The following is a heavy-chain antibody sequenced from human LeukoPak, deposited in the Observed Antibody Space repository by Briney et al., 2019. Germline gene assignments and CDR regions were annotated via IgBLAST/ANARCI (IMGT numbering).Heavy chain of an antibody. CDR3: ASPIVGATLGAFDI. CDR1: GGSFSGYY. CDR2: INHSGST. D-gene: IGHD1-26*01. Sequence: PSQTLSLTCAVYGGSFSGYYWSWIRQPPGKGLEWIGEINHSGSTNYNPSLKSRVTISVDTSKNQFSLKLSSVTAADTAAYYCASPIVGATLGAFDIWGQGTMVTVSS. J-gene: IGHJ3*02. V-gene: IGHV4-34*01.